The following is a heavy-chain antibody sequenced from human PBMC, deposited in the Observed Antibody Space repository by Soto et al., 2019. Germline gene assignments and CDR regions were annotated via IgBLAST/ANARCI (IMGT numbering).Heavy chain of an antibody. D-gene: IGHD4-4*01. CDR2: ISSSSSTI. CDR3: ARVLVQYYYYYGMDV. CDR1: GFTFSSYS. J-gene: IGHJ6*02. Sequence: GGSLRLSCAASGFTFSSYSMNWVRQAPGKGLEWVSYISSSSSTIYYADSVKGRFTISRDNAKNSLYLQMNSLRDEDTAVYYCARVLVQYYYYYGMDVWGQGTTVTVS. V-gene: IGHV3-48*02.